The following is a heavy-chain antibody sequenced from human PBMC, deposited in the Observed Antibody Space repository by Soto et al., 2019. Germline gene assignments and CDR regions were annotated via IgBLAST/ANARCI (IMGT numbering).Heavy chain of an antibody. CDR3: ARVSSPWEDDY. D-gene: IGHD1-26*01. CDR2: ISSDSDTI. Sequence: EVQLVESGGGLVQPGGSLRLSCVVSGFTFSDYNVNWVRQAPGKGLEWISYISSDSDTIYYADSVKGRFTISRDNAKNSLFLQMNSLTDEDTAVYYCARVSSPWEDDYWGQGTLVTVSS. V-gene: IGHV3-48*02. CDR1: GFTFSDYN. J-gene: IGHJ4*02.